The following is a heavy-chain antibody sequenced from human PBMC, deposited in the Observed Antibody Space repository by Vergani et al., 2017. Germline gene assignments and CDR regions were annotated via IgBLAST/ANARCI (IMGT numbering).Heavy chain of an antibody. V-gene: IGHV1-3*01. D-gene: IGHD4-17*01. Sequence: QVQLVQSGAEVKKPGSSVKVSCKASGGTFSSYAISWVRQAPGQGLEWMGGINAGNGNTKYSQKFQGRVTITRDTSASTAYMELSSLRSEDTAVYYCARGTYTVTTRVFDYWGQGTLVTVSS. J-gene: IGHJ4*02. CDR3: ARGTYTVTTRVFDY. CDR1: GGTFSSYA. CDR2: INAGNGNT.